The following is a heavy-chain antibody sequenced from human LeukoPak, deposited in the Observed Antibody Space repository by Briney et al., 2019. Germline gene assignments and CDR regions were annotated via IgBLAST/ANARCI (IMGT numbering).Heavy chain of an antibody. CDR3: ARDMGRYSGYDYDY. J-gene: IGHJ4*02. V-gene: IGHV1-2*02. Sequence: ASVRVSCKTSGYTFTDYYLHWVRQAPGQGLEWVGWIHPNSGATHYAQKFQGRLTMTRDTSISTVYMELTRLRSDDTAVYYCARDMGRYSGYDYDYWGQGTLVTASS. CDR1: GYTFTDYY. D-gene: IGHD5-12*01. CDR2: IHPNSGAT.